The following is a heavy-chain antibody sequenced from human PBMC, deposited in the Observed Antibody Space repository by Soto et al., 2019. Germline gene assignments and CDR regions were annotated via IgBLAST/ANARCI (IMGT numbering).Heavy chain of an antibody. CDR1: GFSLSTSGVG. Sequence: QITLKESGPTLVKPTQTLTLTCTFSGFSLSTSGVGVGWIRQPPGKALEWLALIYWDDDKRYSPSRKSRLTITKDTSKNLVVLTMTNMDHGDTATYYCAHRPGPSYDSRGLSTGSLFDYWGQGTLVTVSS. CDR3: AHRPGPSYDSRGLSTGSLFDY. CDR2: IYWDDDK. D-gene: IGHD3-22*01. J-gene: IGHJ4*02. V-gene: IGHV2-5*02.